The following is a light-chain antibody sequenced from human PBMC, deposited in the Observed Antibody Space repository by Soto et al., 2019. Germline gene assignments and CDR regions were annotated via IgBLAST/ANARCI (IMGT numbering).Light chain of an antibody. J-gene: IGLJ2*01. CDR2: RNN. CDR1: SSNIGSKY. V-gene: IGLV1-47*01. CDR3: AAWDAGVSGPA. Sequence: QSVLTQPPSASGTPGQRVTISCSGSSSNIGSKYVYWYQQLPGTAPKLIMYRNNQRPSGVPDRFSGSKSGTSASLAISGLRYEDEADYYCAAWDAGVSGPAFGGGTKLTVL.